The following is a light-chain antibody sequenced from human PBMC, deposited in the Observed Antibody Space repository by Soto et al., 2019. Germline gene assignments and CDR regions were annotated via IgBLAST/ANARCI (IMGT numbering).Light chain of an antibody. CDR1: SNKIGARLD. CDR3: QSYDSSLAGFV. CDR2: VNT. V-gene: IGLV1-40*01. J-gene: IGLJ1*01. Sequence: QSALTQPPSVSGAPGQRVTISCTGSSNKIGARLDVHWYRHLPGTAPKLLISVNTNGPSGVADRFSGSKSGTSASLAIAGLRAEDEADYYCQSYDSSLAGFVFGTGTKVT.